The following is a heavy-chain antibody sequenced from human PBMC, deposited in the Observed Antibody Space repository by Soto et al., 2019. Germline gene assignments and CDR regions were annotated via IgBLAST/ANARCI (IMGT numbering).Heavy chain of an antibody. Sequence: QVHLMQSGGEVKKPGASVKVSCKASGYTLKNYGIGWVRQAPGLGPEWVGWIKVDNGDTKYAEKLQGRVTLTTDTATRTAYMELRNLRSDDTAFYYCARSRYYFDYWGQGTLVSVSS. J-gene: IGHJ4*02. V-gene: IGHV1-18*01. CDR1: GYTLKNYG. CDR2: IKVDNGDT. CDR3: ARSRYYFDY.